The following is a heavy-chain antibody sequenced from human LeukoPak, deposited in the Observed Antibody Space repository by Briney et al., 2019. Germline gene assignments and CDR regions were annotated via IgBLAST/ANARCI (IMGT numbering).Heavy chain of an antibody. D-gene: IGHD1-26*01. Sequence: GASVKVSCKASGYTFTDYGIHWVRQAPGQGLEWMSWGSTFNGHRLYGQRFQGRVTMTTDPSTTTVYMELTSLTSDDTALYYCARDGVGARAFDVWGQGTMVTVSS. V-gene: IGHV1-18*01. J-gene: IGHJ3*01. CDR2: GSTFNGHR. CDR3: ARDGVGARAFDV. CDR1: GYTFTDYG.